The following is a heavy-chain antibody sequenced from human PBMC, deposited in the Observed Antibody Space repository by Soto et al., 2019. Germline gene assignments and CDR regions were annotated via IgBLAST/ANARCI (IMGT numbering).Heavy chain of an antibody. CDR2: ISGSGGST. V-gene: IGHV3-23*01. CDR3: AKGGSGWSLHSYGMDV. J-gene: IGHJ6*02. D-gene: IGHD6-19*01. Sequence: GGSLRLSCAASGFTFSSYAMSWVRQAPGKGLEWVSAISGSGGSTYYADSVKGRFTISRDNSKNTLYLQMNSLRAEDTAVYYCAKGGSGWSLHSYGMDVWGQGTTVTVSS. CDR1: GFTFSSYA.